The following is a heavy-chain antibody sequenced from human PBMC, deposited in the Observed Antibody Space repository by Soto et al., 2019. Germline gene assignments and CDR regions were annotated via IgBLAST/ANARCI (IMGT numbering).Heavy chain of an antibody. J-gene: IGHJ5*02. D-gene: IGHD3-10*01. V-gene: IGHV1-2*02. CDR3: ARVIRGAYYNSPLDT. CDR2: INPYSGGA. CDR1: GYTFTGYF. Sequence: GASVKVSCKASGYTFTGYFMHWVRQAPGQGLEWKGWINPYSGGADYAQSFQGRVTMTRDTSISTVYMELSRLRFDDTAVYYCARVIRGAYYNSPLDTWGQGTVVTVSS.